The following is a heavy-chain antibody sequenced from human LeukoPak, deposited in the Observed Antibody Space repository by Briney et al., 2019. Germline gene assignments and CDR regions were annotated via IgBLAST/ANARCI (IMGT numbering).Heavy chain of an antibody. CDR3: VRGNGNVGGRLDP. Sequence: QTGGSLRLSCAASGFTFSSFSMNWVRQAPGKGLDWVSGLYAGGSTYYAGSVTGRFTISRDDSKNTLYLQMTGLRVDDTAIYYCVRGNGNVGGRLDPWGQGAWVIVSS. D-gene: IGHD1-1*01. CDR1: GFTFSSFS. J-gene: IGHJ5*02. CDR2: LYAGGST. V-gene: IGHV3-66*01.